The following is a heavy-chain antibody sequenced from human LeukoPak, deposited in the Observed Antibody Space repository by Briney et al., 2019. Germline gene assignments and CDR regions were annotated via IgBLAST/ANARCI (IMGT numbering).Heavy chain of an antibody. CDR3: ARTPYYYDSSGYYYYFDY. CDR1: GGSISRNY. CDR2: IYNSGST. J-gene: IGHJ4*02. V-gene: IGHV4-4*07. Sequence: SETLSLTCTVSGGSISRNYWSWLRQPAGKGLEWIGRIYNSGSTNYNPSLKSRVTMSVDTSKTQFSLKLSSVTAADTAVYYCARTPYYYDSSGYYYYFDYWGQGTLVTVSS. D-gene: IGHD3-22*01.